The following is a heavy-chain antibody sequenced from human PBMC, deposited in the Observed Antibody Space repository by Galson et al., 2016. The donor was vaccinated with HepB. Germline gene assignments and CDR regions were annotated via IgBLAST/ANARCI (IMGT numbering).Heavy chain of an antibody. CDR3: AVHSGGYSYGVVDS. CDR1: GYTFAYHW. Sequence: QSGAEVKEPGESLKISCKGSGYTFAYHWIGWVRQVPGKGPEWMGIIYPAESNEIRYSPSFQGQVTISADKSISTAYLEWSRLKASDTGTYYCAVHSGGYSYGVVDSWGQGTLLTVSS. CDR2: IYPAESNEI. V-gene: IGHV5-51*01. D-gene: IGHD5-18*01. J-gene: IGHJ5*01.